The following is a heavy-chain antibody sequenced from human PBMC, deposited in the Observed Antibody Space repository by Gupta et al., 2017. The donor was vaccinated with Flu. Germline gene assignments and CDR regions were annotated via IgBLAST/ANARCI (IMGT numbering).Heavy chain of an antibody. CDR1: GFRFSNFA. Sequence: DVQLLESGGGLVQPGGSLRLSCAASGFRFSNFAMSWVRQVPGEGLEWVSGISGSGGRTYYADSVKGRFTISRDNSKNTLYLQMNSLRAEATAVYYCAKGYFSSLTYGLDVWGQGTKVIVSS. V-gene: IGHV3-23*01. CDR3: AKGYFSSLTYGLDV. D-gene: IGHD2/OR15-2a*01. J-gene: IGHJ6*02. CDR2: ISGSGGRT.